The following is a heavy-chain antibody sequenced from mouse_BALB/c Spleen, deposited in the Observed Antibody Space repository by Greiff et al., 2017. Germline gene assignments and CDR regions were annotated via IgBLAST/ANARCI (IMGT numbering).Heavy chain of an antibody. CDR1: GFTFSSYG. V-gene: IGHV5-6*01. CDR2: ISSGGSYT. Sequence: EVQLQQSGGDLVKPGGSLKLSCAASGFTFSSYGMSWVRQTPDKRLEWVATISSGGSYTYYPDSVKGRFTISRDNAKNTLYLQMSSLKSEDTAMYYCAREYDVYAMDYWGQGTSVTVSA. CDR3: AREYDVYAMDY. J-gene: IGHJ4*01. D-gene: IGHD2-14*01.